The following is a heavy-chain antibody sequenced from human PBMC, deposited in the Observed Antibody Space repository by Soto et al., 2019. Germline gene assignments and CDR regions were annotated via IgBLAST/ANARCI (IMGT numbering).Heavy chain of an antibody. V-gene: IGHV1-3*01. CDR3: ARAVAVPADFDY. CDR1: GYAFTSYA. J-gene: IGHJ4*02. CDR2: INAGNGNT. D-gene: IGHD6-19*01. Sequence: ASVKVSCKASGYAFTSYAMHWVRQAPGQRLEWMGWINAGNGNTKYSQKFQGRVTITRDTSASTAYMELSSLRSEDTAVYYCARAVAVPADFDYWGQGTLVTVSS.